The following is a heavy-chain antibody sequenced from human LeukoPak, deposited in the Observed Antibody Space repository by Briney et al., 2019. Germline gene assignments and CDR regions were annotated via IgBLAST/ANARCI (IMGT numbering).Heavy chain of an antibody. CDR2: ISYDGSNK. CDR3: AKDQAVAGIGY. Sequence: GRSLRLSCAASGFTFSSYGMHWVRQAPGKGLEWVAVISYDGSNKYYADSVKGRFTISRDNSKNTLYLQMNSLRAEDTAVYYCAKDQAVAGIGYWGQGTLVTVSS. CDR1: GFTFSSYG. V-gene: IGHV3-30*18. J-gene: IGHJ4*02. D-gene: IGHD6-19*01.